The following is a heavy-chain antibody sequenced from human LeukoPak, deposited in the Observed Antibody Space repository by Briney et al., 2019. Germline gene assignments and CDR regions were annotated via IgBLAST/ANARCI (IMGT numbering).Heavy chain of an antibody. CDR3: ARSYYYDSSARGGNWFDP. D-gene: IGHD3-22*01. Sequence: PSETLSLTCTVSGGSISSYYWSWIRQPAGKGLEWIGRIYTSGSTNYNPSLKSRVTMSVDTSKNQFSLKLSSVTAVDTAVYYCARSYYYDSSARGGNWFDPWGQGTLVTVSS. CDR2: IYTSGST. J-gene: IGHJ5*02. V-gene: IGHV4-4*07. CDR1: GGSISSYY.